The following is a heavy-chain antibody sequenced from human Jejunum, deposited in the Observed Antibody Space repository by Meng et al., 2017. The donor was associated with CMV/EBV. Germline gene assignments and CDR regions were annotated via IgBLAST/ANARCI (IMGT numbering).Heavy chain of an antibody. D-gene: IGHD3-10*01. V-gene: IGHV6-1*01. J-gene: IGHJ4*02. CDR3: ARDYYGSGTYSYLFDY. Sequence: SNTVAWNWIRQSPSRGLEYLGRTYYRSKWYNDYAVSVKGRIVINPDTSKNQFSLQLNSVTPEDTAVYYCARDYYGSGTYSYLFDYWVQGTLVTVSS. CDR1: SNTVA. CDR2: TYYRSKWYN.